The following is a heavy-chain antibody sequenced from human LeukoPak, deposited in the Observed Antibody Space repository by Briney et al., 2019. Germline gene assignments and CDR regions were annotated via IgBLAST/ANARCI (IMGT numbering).Heavy chain of an antibody. CDR2: ISSSGSTI. J-gene: IGHJ3*02. CDR1: GFTFSSYE. D-gene: IGHD3-22*01. Sequence: GGSLRLSCAASGFTFSSYEMNWVHQAPGKGLEWVSYISSSGSTIYYADSVKGRFTISRDNAKNSLYLQMNSLRAEDKAVYYCASSAKWYYYDSSGHDAFDIWGQGTMVTVSS. V-gene: IGHV3-48*03. CDR3: ASSAKWYYYDSSGHDAFDI.